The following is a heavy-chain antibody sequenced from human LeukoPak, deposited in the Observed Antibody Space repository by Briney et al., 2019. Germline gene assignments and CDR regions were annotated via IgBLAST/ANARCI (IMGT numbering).Heavy chain of an antibody. CDR1: GFTCSSYG. V-gene: IGHV3-30*02. CDR2: IRYDGSNK. CDR3: AKGAGSSWYLRGY. Sequence: GGSLRLSCAASGFTCSSYGMHWVRQAPGKGLEWVTFIRYDGSNKYYADSVKGRFTISRDNSKNTLYLQMNSLRAEDTAVYYCAKGAGSSWYLRGYWGQGTLVTVSS. D-gene: IGHD6-13*01. J-gene: IGHJ4*02.